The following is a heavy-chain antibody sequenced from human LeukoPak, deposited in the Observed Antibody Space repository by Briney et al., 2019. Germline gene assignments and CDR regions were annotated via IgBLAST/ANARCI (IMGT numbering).Heavy chain of an antibody. Sequence: GGSPRLSCAPSGFTFDYYAMPWVRQAPGKDLELVSGISWNSGSIGYADSVKGRFTISRDSAKNSLYLQMNSLRAEDTALYYCAKGGNAAMANGAFDYWGQGTLVTVSS. V-gene: IGHV3-9*01. CDR1: GFTFDYYA. J-gene: IGHJ4*02. D-gene: IGHD5-18*01. CDR2: ISWNSGSI. CDR3: AKGGNAAMANGAFDY.